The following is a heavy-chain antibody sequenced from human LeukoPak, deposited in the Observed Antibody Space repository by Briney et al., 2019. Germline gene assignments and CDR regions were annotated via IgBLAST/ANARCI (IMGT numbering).Heavy chain of an antibody. CDR3: ARGGIRQVPFDY. Sequence: PGGSLRLSCAASGFTFSSYAMHWVRQAPGKGLEWVAIISYDGSNKYYADSMKGQFTISRGNSKNTLYLQMNSLRAEDTAVYYCARGGIRQVPFDYWGQGTLVTVSS. CDR1: GFTFSSYA. J-gene: IGHJ4*02. CDR2: ISYDGSNK. V-gene: IGHV3-30*04. D-gene: IGHD3-16*01.